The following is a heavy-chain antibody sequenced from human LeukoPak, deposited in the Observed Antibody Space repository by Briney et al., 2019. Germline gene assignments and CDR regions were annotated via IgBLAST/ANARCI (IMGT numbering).Heavy chain of an antibody. CDR3: ARKQTGTMYDV. Sequence: SETLSLTCIVPGGSISSSSYYWAWIRQSPGKGLEWIGTLSSGGSAYYNPSLTSRVSISKDTSDNQFSLRLYSVTAADTAVYYCARKQTGTMYDVWGQGTQVTVSS. J-gene: IGHJ4*02. CDR2: LSSGGSA. CDR1: GGSISSSSYY. V-gene: IGHV4-39*07. D-gene: IGHD1-7*01.